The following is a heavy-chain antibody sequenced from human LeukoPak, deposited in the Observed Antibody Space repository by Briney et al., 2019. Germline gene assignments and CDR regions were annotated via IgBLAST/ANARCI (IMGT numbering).Heavy chain of an antibody. D-gene: IGHD3-10*01. CDR2: MSGSGTGT. V-gene: IGHV3-23*01. CDR3: AKGLYQYFGSGSYTLDH. Sequence: GGSLRLSCTASGFTVSGNYMSWVRQAPGKGLEWVSAMSGSGTGTSYAESVQGRFTISRDNSKNTLYLQMNSLRAEDTAVYYCAKGLYQYFGSGSYTLDHWGQGTQVTVSS. CDR1: GFTVSGNY. J-gene: IGHJ4*02.